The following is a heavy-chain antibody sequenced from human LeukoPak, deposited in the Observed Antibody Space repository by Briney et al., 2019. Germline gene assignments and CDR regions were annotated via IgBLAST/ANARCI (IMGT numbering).Heavy chain of an antibody. CDR1: GGSISGHY. V-gene: IGHV4-59*05. D-gene: IGHD5-18*01. J-gene: IGHJ4*02. CDR2: IYYSKNT. CDR3: VSPRGFSYGYFDY. Sequence: SETLSLTCTVSGGSISGHYWNWIRQPPGKGLEWIGSIYYSKNTYYNPSLKSRVTISADTSKNQFSLTLGSVSATDTAVYYCVSPRGFSYGYFDYWGQGTLVTVSS.